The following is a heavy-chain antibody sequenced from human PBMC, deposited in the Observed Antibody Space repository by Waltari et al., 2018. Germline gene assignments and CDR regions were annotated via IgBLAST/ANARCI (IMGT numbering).Heavy chain of an antibody. Sequence: QLQLQESGPGLVKPSETLSLTCTVSGGSISSSSYYWGWIRQPPGKGLEWIGSIYYSGSTYYKPSLKSRVTISVDTSKNQFSLKLSSVTAADTAVYYCAREGEWELLTGVDYWGQGTLVTVSS. CDR2: IYYSGST. J-gene: IGHJ4*02. V-gene: IGHV4-39*07. D-gene: IGHD1-26*01. CDR1: GGSISSSSYY. CDR3: AREGEWELLTGVDY.